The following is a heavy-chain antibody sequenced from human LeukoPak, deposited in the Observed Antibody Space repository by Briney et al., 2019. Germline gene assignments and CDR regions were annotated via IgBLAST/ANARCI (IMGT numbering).Heavy chain of an antibody. V-gene: IGHV3-23*01. D-gene: IGHD3-9*01. Sequence: GGSLRLSCVASGFTFSSSWMSWVRQAPGKGLEWVSTITKSGDSTYYVDSVKGRFTISRDNSKNTLYLQMNSLRAEDTAKYYCTKDYCGKFCSAVWGQGTTVTVSS. CDR2: ITKSGDST. CDR3: TKDYCGKFCSAV. J-gene: IGHJ6*02. CDR1: GFTFSSSW.